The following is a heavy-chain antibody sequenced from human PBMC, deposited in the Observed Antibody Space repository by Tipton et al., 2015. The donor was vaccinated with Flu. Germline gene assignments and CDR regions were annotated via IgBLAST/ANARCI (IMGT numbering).Heavy chain of an antibody. CDR1: GGSINSYY. CDR2: IYTSGST. V-gene: IGHV4-4*07. D-gene: IGHD3-22*01. J-gene: IGHJ3*02. Sequence: TLSLTCTVSGGSINSYYWSWIRQPAGKGLEWIGRIYTSGSTNYNPSLKSRVTMSVDTSKNQFSLKLSSVTAADTAVYYCARDRQITMIGRDAFDIWGQGTMVTVSS. CDR3: ARDRQITMIGRDAFDI.